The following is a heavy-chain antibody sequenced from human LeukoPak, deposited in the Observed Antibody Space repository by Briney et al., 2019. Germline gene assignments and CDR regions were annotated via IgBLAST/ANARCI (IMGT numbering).Heavy chain of an antibody. CDR1: GYTFTGYH. CDR2: IYPRDGST. V-gene: IGHV1-46*01. CDR3: ARDQEGFDY. J-gene: IGHJ4*02. Sequence: VASVTVSCKASGYTFTGYHMHWVRQAPGQGLEWMGMIYPRDGSTSYAQKFQGRVTVTRDTSTSTVHMELSGLRSEDTAVYYCARDQEGFDYWGQGTLVTVSS.